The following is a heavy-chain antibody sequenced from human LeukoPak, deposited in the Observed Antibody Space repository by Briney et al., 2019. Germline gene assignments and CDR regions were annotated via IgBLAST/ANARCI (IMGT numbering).Heavy chain of an antibody. J-gene: IGHJ6*02. Sequence: ASVKVSCKASGYTFTSYGISWVRQAPGQGLEWMGWISAYSGNTNYAQKLQGRVTMTTDTSTSTAYMELRSLRSDDTAVYYCARDDYGDYVIDYYYGMDVWGQGTTVTVSS. CDR2: ISAYSGNT. D-gene: IGHD4-17*01. CDR3: ARDDYGDYVIDYYYGMDV. CDR1: GYTFTSYG. V-gene: IGHV1-18*01.